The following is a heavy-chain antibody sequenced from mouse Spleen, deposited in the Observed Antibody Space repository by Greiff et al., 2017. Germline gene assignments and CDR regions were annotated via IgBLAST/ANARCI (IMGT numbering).Heavy chain of an antibody. CDR1: GYTFTSYW. V-gene: IGHV1-5*01. J-gene: IGHJ3*01. Sequence: VQLKQSGTVLARPGASVKMSCKTSGYTFTSYWMHWVKQRPGQGLEWIGAIYPGNSDTSYNQKFKGKAKLTAVTSASTAYMELSSLTNEDSAVYYCTRRKGYDYDGAWFAYWGQGTLVTVSA. CDR3: TRRKGYDYDGAWFAY. D-gene: IGHD2-4*01. CDR2: IYPGNSDT.